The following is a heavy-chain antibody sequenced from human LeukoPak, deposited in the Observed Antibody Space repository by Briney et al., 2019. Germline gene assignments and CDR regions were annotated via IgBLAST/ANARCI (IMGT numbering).Heavy chain of an antibody. CDR3: ARGLPNYGSGTRTYYYYKCV. J-gene: IGHJ6*03. Sequence: GGSLRLSCEASGITLINYSMNWVRQAPGKGLEWISYISGSRTTIYYADPVKGRFTIFSDKAKTSLYLQMKSLRAEDTAVYFCARGLPNYGSGTRTYYYYKCVWGNGITVTVSS. CDR1: GITLINYS. V-gene: IGHV3-48*01. CDR2: ISGSRTTI. D-gene: IGHD3-10*01.